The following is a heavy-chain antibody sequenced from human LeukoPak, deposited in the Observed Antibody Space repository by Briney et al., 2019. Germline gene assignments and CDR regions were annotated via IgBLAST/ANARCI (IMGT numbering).Heavy chain of an antibody. D-gene: IGHD2-2*01. V-gene: IGHV3-23*01. Sequence: GGSLRLSCAASGFTVSSNYMSWVRQAPGTGLEWVSAISGSGGSTYYADSVKGRFTISRDNSKNTLYLQMNSLRAEDTAVYYCAKTTSSPANRLDYWGQGTLVTVSS. CDR2: ISGSGGST. CDR1: GFTVSSNY. J-gene: IGHJ4*02. CDR3: AKTTSSPANRLDY.